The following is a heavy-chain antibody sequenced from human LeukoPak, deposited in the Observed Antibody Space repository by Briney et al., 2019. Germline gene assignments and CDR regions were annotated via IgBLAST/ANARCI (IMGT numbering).Heavy chain of an antibody. CDR3: ASAQCGGGTCYQIFDY. D-gene: IGHD2-15*01. Sequence: GGSLRLSCAASGFTFSSYAMSWVRQAPGKGLEWVSAISGSGGSTYYADSVKGRFTISRDNSKSTLYLQMNGLRAEDAAVYYCASAQCGGGTCYQIFDYWGQGTLVTVSS. CDR2: ISGSGGST. J-gene: IGHJ4*02. CDR1: GFTFSSYA. V-gene: IGHV3-23*01.